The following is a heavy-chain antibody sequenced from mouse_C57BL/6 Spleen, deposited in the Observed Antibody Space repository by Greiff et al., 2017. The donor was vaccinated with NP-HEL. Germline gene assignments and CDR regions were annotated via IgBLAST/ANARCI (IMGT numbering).Heavy chain of an antibody. J-gene: IGHJ2*01. CDR1: GFNIKDDY. CDR3: TTQGDYFDY. V-gene: IGHV14-4*01. CDR2: IDPENGDT. Sequence: EVKLQQSGAELVRPGASVKLSCTASGFNIKDDYMHWVKQRPEQGLEWIGWIDPENGDTEYASKFQGKATITADTSSNTAYLQLSSLTSEDTAVYYCTTQGDYFDYWGQGTTLTVSS.